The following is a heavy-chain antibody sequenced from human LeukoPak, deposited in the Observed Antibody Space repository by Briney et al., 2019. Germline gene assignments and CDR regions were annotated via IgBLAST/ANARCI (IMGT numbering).Heavy chain of an antibody. J-gene: IGHJ3*02. Sequence: GGSLRLSCAASGFTVSSNYMSWVRQAPGKGLEWVSVIYSGGSTYHADSVKGRFTISRDNSKNTLYLQMNSLRAEDTAVYYCARDTNGSIAARQGAFDIWGQGTMVTVSS. CDR1: GFTVSSNY. CDR2: IYSGGST. CDR3: ARDTNGSIAARQGAFDI. V-gene: IGHV3-53*01. D-gene: IGHD6-6*01.